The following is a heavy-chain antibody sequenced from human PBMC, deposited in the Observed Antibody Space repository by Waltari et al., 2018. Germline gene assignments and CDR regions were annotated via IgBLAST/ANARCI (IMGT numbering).Heavy chain of an antibody. CDR1: GFTFSSYA. Sequence: QVQLVESGGGVVQPGRSLRLSCSASGFTFSSYAMHWVRTAPGKGLEWVAVISYDGSNKYYADSVKGRFTISRDNSKNTRYLQMNSLRAEDTAVYYCARWDKEQQLAKVSWYFDYWGQGTLVTVSS. CDR2: ISYDGSNK. J-gene: IGHJ4*02. CDR3: ARWDKEQQLAKVSWYFDY. V-gene: IGHV3-30-3*01. D-gene: IGHD6-13*01.